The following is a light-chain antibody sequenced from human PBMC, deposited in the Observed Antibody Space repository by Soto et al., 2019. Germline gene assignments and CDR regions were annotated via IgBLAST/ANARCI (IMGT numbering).Light chain of an antibody. CDR3: QQRSNWPYT. CDR1: QSVSSY. Sequence: EIVLTQSPATLSLSPGERATLSCRASQSVSSYLAWYQQKPGQAPRLLIYDASNRATGIPARFSGSGSGTDFTLTNSSPEPEDFAVYYCQQRSNWPYTFGQGTKLEIK. J-gene: IGKJ2*01. V-gene: IGKV3-11*01. CDR2: DAS.